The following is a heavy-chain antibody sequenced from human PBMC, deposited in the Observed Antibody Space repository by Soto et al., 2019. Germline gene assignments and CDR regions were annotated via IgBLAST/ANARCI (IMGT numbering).Heavy chain of an antibody. CDR1: GDSVSSNTAG. Sequence: SQTLSLTCAISGDSVSSNTAGWNWVRQSPSRGLEWLGRTCYRSKWYYDYALSVRSRITINPDTSKNQYSLQLNSVTPEDTAVYYCARGEQYSGRIFDYWGQGTLVTVSS. CDR2: TCYRSKWYY. D-gene: IGHD1-26*01. V-gene: IGHV6-1*01. J-gene: IGHJ4*01. CDR3: ARGEQYSGRIFDY.